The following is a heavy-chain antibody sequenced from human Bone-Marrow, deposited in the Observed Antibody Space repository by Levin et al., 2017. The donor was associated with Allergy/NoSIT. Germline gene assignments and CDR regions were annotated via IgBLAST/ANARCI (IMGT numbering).Heavy chain of an antibody. J-gene: IGHJ4*02. CDR2: ISSSSSYI. Sequence: SCAASGFTFSSYSMNWVRQAPGKGLEWVSSISSSSSYIYYADSVKGRFTISRDNAKNSLYLQMNSLRAEDTAVYYCARVAYGSGSSNDYWGQGTLVTVSS. CDR1: GFTFSSYS. CDR3: ARVAYGSGSSNDY. V-gene: IGHV3-21*01. D-gene: IGHD3-10*01.